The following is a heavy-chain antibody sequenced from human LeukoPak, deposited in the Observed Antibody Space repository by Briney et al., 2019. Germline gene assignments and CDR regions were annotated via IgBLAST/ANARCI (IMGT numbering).Heavy chain of an antibody. V-gene: IGHV4-38-2*02. CDR1: GYSISSGYY. CDR2: IYHSGST. CDR3: ARAGFGELSAFDI. D-gene: IGHD3-10*01. J-gene: IGHJ3*02. Sequence: SETLSLTCTVSGYSISSGYYWGWIRQPPGKGLEWIGSIYHSGSTHYNPSLKSRVTISVDTSKNQFSLKLSSVTAADTAVYYCARAGFGELSAFDIWGQGTMVTVSS.